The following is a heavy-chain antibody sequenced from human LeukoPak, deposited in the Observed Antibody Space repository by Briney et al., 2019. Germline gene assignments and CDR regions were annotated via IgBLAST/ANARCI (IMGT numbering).Heavy chain of an antibody. V-gene: IGHV1-69*01. J-gene: IGHJ5*02. Sequence: XPIFGTANYAQKFQGRVTITADESTSTAYMELSSLRSEDTAVYYCARDHWEVGATTPWFDPWGQGTLVTVSS. CDR3: ARDHWEVGATTPWFDP. CDR2: XPIFGTA. D-gene: IGHD1-26*01.